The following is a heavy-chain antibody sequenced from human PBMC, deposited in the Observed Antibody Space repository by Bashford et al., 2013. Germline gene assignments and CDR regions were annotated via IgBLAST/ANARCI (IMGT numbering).Heavy chain of an antibody. CDR3: AKGLDSSGYSNWGSDY. Sequence: GGSVRLSCAASGFTFSSYGMHWVRQAPGKGLEWVAVISYDGSNKYYADSVKGRFTISRDNSKNTLYLQMNSLRAEDTAVYYCAKGLDSSGYSNWGSDYWGQGTLVTVSS. J-gene: IGHJ4*02. CDR2: ISYDGSNK. V-gene: IGHV3-30*18. D-gene: IGHD3-22*01. CDR1: GFTFSSYG.